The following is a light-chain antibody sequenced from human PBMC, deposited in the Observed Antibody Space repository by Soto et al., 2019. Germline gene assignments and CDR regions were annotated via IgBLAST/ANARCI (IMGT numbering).Light chain of an antibody. CDR3: QQANTFPLT. J-gene: IGKJ4*01. CDR1: QDISTW. Sequence: DIRMTQSPCSVFASIGDRVTITCRSSQDISTWLAWYQQRPGKAPKLLIYAASSLQRGVPSRFSGSGSGTDFTLTISSLQPEDFASYYCQQANTFPLTFGGGSKVEIK. CDR2: AAS. V-gene: IGKV1-12*01.